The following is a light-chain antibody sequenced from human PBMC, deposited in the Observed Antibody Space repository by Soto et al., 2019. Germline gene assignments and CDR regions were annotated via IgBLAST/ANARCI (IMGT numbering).Light chain of an antibody. J-gene: IGLJ1*01. V-gene: IGLV2-8*01. Sequence: QSVLNQPPSASRAPGQSVTISLPRNNSDVGGYNYVSWYQQHPGKAPKLMIYEVSKRPSGVPDRFSGSKSGNTASLTVSGLQAEDEADYYCSSYAGSKIGVFGTGTKVTVL. CDR2: EVS. CDR1: NSDVGGYNY. CDR3: SSYAGSKIGV.